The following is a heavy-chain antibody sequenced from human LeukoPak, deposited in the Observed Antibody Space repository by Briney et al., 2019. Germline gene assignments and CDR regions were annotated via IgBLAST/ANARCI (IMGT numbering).Heavy chain of an antibody. CDR1: GFLFSSYV. D-gene: IGHD3-22*01. Sequence: GGSLRLSCAASGFLFSSYVMSWVRQAPGKGLEWVSSISSRSSYIYYADSVKGRFTISRDNTKNSLYLQMNSLRAEDTAVYYCARYYHDSSGYYYYFDYWGQGTLVTVSS. V-gene: IGHV3-21*01. CDR3: ARYYHDSSGYYYYFDY. J-gene: IGHJ4*02. CDR2: ISSRSSYI.